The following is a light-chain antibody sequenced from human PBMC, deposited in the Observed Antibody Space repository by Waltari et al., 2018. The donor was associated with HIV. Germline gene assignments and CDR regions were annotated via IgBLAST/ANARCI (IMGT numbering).Light chain of an antibody. Sequence: SALTQPPSASGSHGHSVTIPCTGTSSDIDTNTYDTWYQQHPGKAPKLIIYEVTKRPSGVPDRFSASKSGNTASLTVSGLQTDDEADYYCSSYAGSNTLIFGGGTNLIVL. CDR1: SSDIDTNTY. CDR3: SSYAGSNTLI. J-gene: IGLJ2*01. V-gene: IGLV2-8*01. CDR2: EVT.